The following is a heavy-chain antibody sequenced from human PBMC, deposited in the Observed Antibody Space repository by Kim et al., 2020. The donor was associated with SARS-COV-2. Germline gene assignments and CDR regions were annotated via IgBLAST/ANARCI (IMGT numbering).Heavy chain of an antibody. CDR3: ARDLATSNDALDI. J-gene: IGHJ3*02. V-gene: IGHV4-31*03. Sequence: SETLSLTCSVSGGSINTGNYYWTWIRQRPGKGLEWLGYVYRVDIAYYNPSLMSRTSISMDASKNQFFLTMTSVTAADTAVYSCARDLATSNDALDIWGQG. CDR2: VYRVDIA. D-gene: IGHD1-26*01. CDR1: GGSINTGNYY.